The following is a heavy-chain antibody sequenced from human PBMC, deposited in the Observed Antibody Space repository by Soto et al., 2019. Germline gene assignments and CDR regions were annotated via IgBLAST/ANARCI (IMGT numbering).Heavy chain of an antibody. J-gene: IGHJ4*02. V-gene: IGHV4-59*01. CDR3: ARSLGSGWPLAFNY. CDR2: IYYSGST. Sequence: QVQLQESGPGLVKPSETLSLTCTVSGCSISSYYLSWIRQPPGKRLEWLGYIYYSGSTNYNPSLKSPVTIAVDPSKNQFSLRLSSVTAADTAVYYCARSLGSGWPLAFNYWGQGTLVTVSS. CDR1: GCSISSYY. D-gene: IGHD6-19*01.